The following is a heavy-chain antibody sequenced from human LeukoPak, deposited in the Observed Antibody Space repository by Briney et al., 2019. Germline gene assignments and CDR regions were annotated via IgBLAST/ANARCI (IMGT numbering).Heavy chain of an antibody. CDR3: AKDHFWGLDY. J-gene: IGHJ4*02. V-gene: IGHV3-23*01. CDR2: ISGSGGST. Sequence: GGSLRLSCAASGFTFSSYSMNWVRQAPGKGLEWVSAISGSGGSTYYADSVKGRFTISRDNSKNTLYLQMNSLRAEDTAVYYCAKDHFWGLDYWGQGTLVTVSS. CDR1: GFTFSSYS. D-gene: IGHD7-27*01.